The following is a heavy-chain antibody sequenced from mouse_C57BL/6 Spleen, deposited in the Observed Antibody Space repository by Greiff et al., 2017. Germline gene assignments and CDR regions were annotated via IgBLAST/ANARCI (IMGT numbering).Heavy chain of an antibody. CDR3: ARSRGYDYDGAWFAY. CDR1: GYSFTSYY. CDR2: IYPGSGNT. V-gene: IGHV1-66*01. J-gene: IGHJ3*01. D-gene: IGHD2-4*01. Sequence: VQLQQSGPELVKPGASVKISCKASGYSFTSYYIHWVKQRPGQGLEWIGWIYPGSGNTKYNEKFKGKATLTADTSSSTAYMQLSSLTSEDSAVYYCARSRGYDYDGAWFAYWGQGTLVTVSA.